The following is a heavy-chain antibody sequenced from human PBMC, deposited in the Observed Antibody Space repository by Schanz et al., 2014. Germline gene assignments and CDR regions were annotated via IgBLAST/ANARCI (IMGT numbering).Heavy chain of an antibody. V-gene: IGHV3-33*01. CDR2: IWNNGVTK. CDR1: GFIFSNYG. CDR3: ARPRFDYGEVDY. D-gene: IGHD4-17*01. J-gene: IGHJ4*02. Sequence: VQLVESGGGLVQPGGSLRLSCAASGFIFSNYGIHWFRQPAGKGLEWVAVIWNNGVTKYYADSVRGRFTISRDRFQNTLYLRMSSLRAEDTAVYYCARPRFDYGEVDYWGQGTLVTVSS.